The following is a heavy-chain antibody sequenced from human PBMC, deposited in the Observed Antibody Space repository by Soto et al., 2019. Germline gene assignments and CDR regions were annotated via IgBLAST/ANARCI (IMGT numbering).Heavy chain of an antibody. CDR1: GYTFTSYD. J-gene: IGHJ2*01. CDR2: MNPNSGNT. CDR3: ATAPTVTLPNYWYLDL. V-gene: IGHV1-8*01. Sequence: ASVKVSCKASGYTFTSYDINWVRQATGQGLEWMGWMNPNSGNTGYAQKFQGRVTMTRNTPISTAYMELSSLRSEDTAVYYCATAPTVTLPNYWYLDLWGRGTLVTVSS. D-gene: IGHD4-17*01.